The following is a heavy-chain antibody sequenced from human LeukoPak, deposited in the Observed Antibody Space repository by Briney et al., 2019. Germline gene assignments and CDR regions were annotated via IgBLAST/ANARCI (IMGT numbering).Heavy chain of an antibody. CDR1: GFTFSSFW. D-gene: IGHD6-19*01. Sequence: PGGSLRLSCAASGFTFSSFWMSWVRRAPGKGLEWVANVKRDGSEKYCVDSVKGRFTISRDNAKNSLYLQMNSLRAEDTAVYYCARDVPYSRGWYESLDAFDIWGQGTMVTVSS. CDR3: ARDVPYSRGWYESLDAFDI. J-gene: IGHJ3*02. CDR2: VKRDGSEK. V-gene: IGHV3-7*01.